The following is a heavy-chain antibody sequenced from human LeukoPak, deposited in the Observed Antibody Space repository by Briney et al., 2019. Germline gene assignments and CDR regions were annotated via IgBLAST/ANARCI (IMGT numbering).Heavy chain of an antibody. Sequence: GGSLRLSCAASGFTFSSYAMSWVRQAPGKGLEWVSAISGSGGGTYYADSVKGRFTISRDNSKNTLYLQMNSLRAEDTAVYSCAKDSPVGGFYYFDYWGQGTLVTVSS. J-gene: IGHJ4*02. V-gene: IGHV3-23*01. CDR3: AKDSPVGGFYYFDY. CDR2: ISGSGGGT. CDR1: GFTFSSYA. D-gene: IGHD2-15*01.